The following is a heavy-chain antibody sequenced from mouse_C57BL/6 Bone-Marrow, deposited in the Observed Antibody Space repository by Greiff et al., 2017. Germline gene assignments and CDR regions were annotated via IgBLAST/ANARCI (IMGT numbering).Heavy chain of an antibody. CDR3: ACYYCGSSLYAMDY. D-gene: IGHD1-1*01. J-gene: IGHJ4*01. V-gene: IGHV2-2*01. CDR1: GFSLTSYG. Sequence: QVQLQQSGPGLVQPSQSLSITCTVSGFSLTSYGVHWVRQSPGKGLEWLGVIWSGGSTDYYAAFISRLGISKENSKSQVFFKMNSLQADDAAIYYCACYYCGSSLYAMDYWGQGTSVTVSS. CDR2: IWSGGST.